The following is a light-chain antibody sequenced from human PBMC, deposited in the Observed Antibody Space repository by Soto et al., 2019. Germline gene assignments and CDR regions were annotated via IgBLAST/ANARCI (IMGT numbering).Light chain of an antibody. V-gene: IGKV1-5*01. CDR3: QQYASYSTT. CDR2: DAS. J-gene: IGKJ1*01. CDR1: QSINNW. Sequence: DIQMTQSPSTLSASVGDRVAITCRASQSINNWLAWYQLKPGKAPKLLIYDASTLESGVPSRFSGSGSGTEFTLTISSLQPDDFATYYCQQYASYSTTFGQGTKVDIK.